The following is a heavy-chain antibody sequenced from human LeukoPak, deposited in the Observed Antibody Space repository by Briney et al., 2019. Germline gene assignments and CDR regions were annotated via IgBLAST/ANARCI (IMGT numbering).Heavy chain of an antibody. D-gene: IGHD6-19*01. CDR3: ARSSSGWYDFDY. CDR2: IIPIFGTA. CDR1: GGTFSSYA. V-gene: IGHV1-69*05. Sequence: SVKVSCKASGGTFSSYAISWVRQAPGQGLEWMGRIIPIFGTANYAQKFQGRVTITTDESTSTAYMELSSLRSEGTAVYYCARSSSGWYDFDYWGQGTLVTVSS. J-gene: IGHJ4*02.